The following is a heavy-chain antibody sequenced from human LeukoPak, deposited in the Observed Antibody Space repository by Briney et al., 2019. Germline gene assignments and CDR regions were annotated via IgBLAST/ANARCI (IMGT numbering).Heavy chain of an antibody. J-gene: IGHJ4*02. D-gene: IGHD3-22*01. V-gene: IGHV3-11*04. CDR2: ISSSSSTI. CDR3: ARDGAYDRVDFDY. CDR1: GFTFSDSY. Sequence: PGGSLRLSCAASGFTFSDSYMSWIRQVPGKGLEWISYISSSSSTIYYADSVKGRFTISRDNAKNSLYLQMNSLRAEDTAVYYCARDGAYDRVDFDYWGQGTLVTVSS.